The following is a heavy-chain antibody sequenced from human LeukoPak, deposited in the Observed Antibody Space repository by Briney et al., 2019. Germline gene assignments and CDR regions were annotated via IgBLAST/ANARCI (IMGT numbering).Heavy chain of an antibody. D-gene: IGHD4-17*01. V-gene: IGHV4-31*03. CDR2: IYYSGST. CDR3: ARGGSHLHYGPYY. J-gene: IGHJ4*02. CDR1: GGSISSGGYF. Sequence: MSSETLSLTCTVSGGSISSGGYFWNWIRQHPGKGLEWIGYIYYSGSTYYNPSLKSRVTISVDTSKNQFSLKLSSVTVADTAVYYCARGGSHLHYGPYYWGQGTLVTVSS.